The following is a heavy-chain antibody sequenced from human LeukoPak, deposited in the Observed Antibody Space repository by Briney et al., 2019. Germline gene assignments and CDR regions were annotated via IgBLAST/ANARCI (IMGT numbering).Heavy chain of an antibody. J-gene: IGHJ4*02. Sequence: GESLKISCKGSGYSFTSYWIGWVRQMPGKGLEWMGIIYPGDSDTRYSPSFQGQVTISADKSISSVYLQWSSLKASDTAMYYCARQGYDSSGYYYVGYWGQGTLVTVSS. V-gene: IGHV5-51*01. D-gene: IGHD3-22*01. CDR1: GYSFTSYW. CDR3: ARQGYDSSGYYYVGY. CDR2: IYPGDSDT.